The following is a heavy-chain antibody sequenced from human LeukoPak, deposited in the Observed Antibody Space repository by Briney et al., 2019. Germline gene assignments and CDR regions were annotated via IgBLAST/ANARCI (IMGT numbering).Heavy chain of an antibody. V-gene: IGHV3-7*01. CDR3: ARVDSSSSGDY. CDR1: GFTFSNYW. D-gene: IGHD6-6*01. Sequence: GGSLRLSCAASGFTFSNYWMTWVRQAPGKGLEWVGNIKQDGSEKYYMDSMEGRFTISRDNAKNSLYLQMNSLRAEDTAVYYCARVDSSSSGDYWGQGTLVTVSS. CDR2: IKQDGSEK. J-gene: IGHJ4*02.